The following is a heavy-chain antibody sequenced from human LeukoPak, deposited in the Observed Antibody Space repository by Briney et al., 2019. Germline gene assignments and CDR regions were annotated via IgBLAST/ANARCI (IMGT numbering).Heavy chain of an antibody. D-gene: IGHD3-10*01. J-gene: IGHJ5*02. CDR1: GGSVSSNSHY. CDR3: ARQSRVRGELFWFDP. Sequence: PETLSLTCTVSGGSVSSNSHYWGWIRQPPGMGLEWIGSIYYSGSTYYNPSLKSRVTISVDTSKNQFSLKLSSVTAADTAVFYCARQSRVRGELFWFDPWGQGTMVTVSS. V-gene: IGHV4-39*01. CDR2: IYYSGST.